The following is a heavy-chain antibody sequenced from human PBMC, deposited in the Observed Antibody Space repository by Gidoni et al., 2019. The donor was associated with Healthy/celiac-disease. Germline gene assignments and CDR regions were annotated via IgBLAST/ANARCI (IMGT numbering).Heavy chain of an antibody. D-gene: IGHD3-10*01. Sequence: QLQLQESGPGLVKPSETLSLTCTVPGGSISRSSYYWGWIRQPPGKGLEWIGSIYYSGSTYYNPSLKSRVTISVDTSKNQFSLKLSSVTAADTAVYYCARHGARFGELLAIWGQGTMVTVSS. V-gene: IGHV4-39*01. J-gene: IGHJ3*02. CDR2: IYYSGST. CDR1: GGSISRSSYY. CDR3: ARHGARFGELLAI.